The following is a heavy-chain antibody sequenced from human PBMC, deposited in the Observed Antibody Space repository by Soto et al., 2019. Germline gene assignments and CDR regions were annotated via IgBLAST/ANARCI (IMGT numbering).Heavy chain of an antibody. V-gene: IGHV4-39*01. CDR3: ARHSDTAMVTVHY. CDR1: GVSISTASYY. J-gene: IGHJ4*02. CDR2: IFYSGGTYSGST. Sequence: SETLSLTCTVSGVSISTASYYWGWIRQPPGKGLEWIGSIFYSGGTYSGSTYYNPSLKSRVTISVDTSKNQFSLKLSSVTAADTAVYYCARHSDTAMVTVHYWGQGTLVTVSS. D-gene: IGHD5-18*01.